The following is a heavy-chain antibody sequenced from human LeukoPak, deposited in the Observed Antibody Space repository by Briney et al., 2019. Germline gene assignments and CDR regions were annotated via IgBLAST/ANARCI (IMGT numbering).Heavy chain of an antibody. D-gene: IGHD6-25*01. V-gene: IGHV4-39*01. CDR3: ARRPFSGWVGFDY. Sequence: PSETLSLTCTVSGGSIASSNYYWGWIRQPPGKGLEWIGTFYYSGNTYYSPSLKSRVTISVDTSKNQFSLKLSSVTAADTAVYYCARRPFSGWVGFDYWGQGTLVTVSS. CDR2: FYYSGNT. CDR1: GGSIASSNYY. J-gene: IGHJ4*02.